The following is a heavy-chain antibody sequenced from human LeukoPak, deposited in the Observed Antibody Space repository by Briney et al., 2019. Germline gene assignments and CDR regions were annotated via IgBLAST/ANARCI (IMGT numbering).Heavy chain of an antibody. CDR2: INPNSGGT. D-gene: IGHD3-10*01. CDR3: ARGPPGYYYGSGSYPAFDY. J-gene: IGHJ4*02. CDR1: GYTFTGYY. Sequence: ASVKVSCKASGYTFTGYYMHWVRQAPGQGLEWMGWINPNSGGTNYAQKFQGRVTMTRDTSISTAYMELSRLRSDDTAVYYCARGPPGYYYGSGSYPAFDYWGQGTLVTVSS. V-gene: IGHV1-2*02.